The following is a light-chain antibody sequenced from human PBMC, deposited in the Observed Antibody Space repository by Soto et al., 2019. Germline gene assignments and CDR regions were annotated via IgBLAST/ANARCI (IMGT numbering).Light chain of an antibody. Sequence: DIQMTQSPSSLSASVGDRVTITCRASQTISSYLNWYQQKPGQAPKLLIYAASSLQSGVPSRFSGSGSGTDFTLTISSLQPEDFATYYCQQSYSTLLTFGGGTKVDIK. CDR1: QTISSY. V-gene: IGKV1-39*01. CDR2: AAS. CDR3: QQSYSTLLT. J-gene: IGKJ4*01.